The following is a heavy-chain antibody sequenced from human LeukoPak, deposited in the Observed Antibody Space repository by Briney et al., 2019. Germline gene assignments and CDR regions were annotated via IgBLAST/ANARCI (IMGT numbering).Heavy chain of an antibody. J-gene: IGHJ5*02. CDR3: ATIPYSSSSEWFDP. Sequence: PGRSLRLSCAASGFVFPSYGFHWVRHAPGKGLQWVSVISYDGRTKYYAESVKGRFTISRDNSKSTLYLQMNSLRAEDTAVYYCATIPYSSSSEWFDPWGQGTLVTVSS. CDR2: ISYDGRTK. CDR1: GFVFPSYG. V-gene: IGHV3-30*03. D-gene: IGHD6-6*01.